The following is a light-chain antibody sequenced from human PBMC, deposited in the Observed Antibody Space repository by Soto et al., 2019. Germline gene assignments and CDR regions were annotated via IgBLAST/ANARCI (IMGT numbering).Light chain of an antibody. V-gene: IGKV3-15*01. CDR3: QQYSNWPLLS. Sequence: EVVMTQSPATLSVSPGERVTLSCTASQSVSGNLAWYQQKPGQAPRLLIHGASTRATDIPARFSGSGSGTEFTLTITSLQSEDFAVYYCQQYSNWPLLSFGGGTKVEIK. J-gene: IGKJ4*01. CDR1: QSVSGN. CDR2: GAS.